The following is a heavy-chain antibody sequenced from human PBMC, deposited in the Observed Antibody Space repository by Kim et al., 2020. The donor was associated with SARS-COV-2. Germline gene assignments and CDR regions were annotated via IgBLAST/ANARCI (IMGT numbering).Heavy chain of an antibody. J-gene: IGHJ4*02. D-gene: IGHD4-17*01. Sequence: GGSLRLSCAASGFTVSTSYMSWVRQAPGKGLEWVSVIYSGGTTFYADSVKGRFTISRDNSKNTLHLQMSSLRAEDTAVYYCARTLNDYGVEHYLDYWRQG. CDR1: GFTVSTSY. CDR3: ARTLNDYGVEHYLDY. CDR2: IYSGGTT. V-gene: IGHV3-53*01.